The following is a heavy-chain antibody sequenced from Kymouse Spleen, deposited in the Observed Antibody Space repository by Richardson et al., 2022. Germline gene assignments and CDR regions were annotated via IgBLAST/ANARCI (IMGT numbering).Heavy chain of an antibody. V-gene: IGHV3-30*18. Sequence: QVQLVESGGGVVQPGRSLRLSCAASGFTFSSYGMHWVRQAPGKGLEWVAVISYDGSNKYYADSVKGRFTISRDNSKNTLYLQMNSLRAEDTAVYYCAKDLKWELSFDYWGQGTLVTVSS. CDR3: AKDLKWELSFDY. J-gene: IGHJ4*02. D-gene: IGHD1-26*01. CDR1: GFTFSSYG. CDR2: ISYDGSNK.